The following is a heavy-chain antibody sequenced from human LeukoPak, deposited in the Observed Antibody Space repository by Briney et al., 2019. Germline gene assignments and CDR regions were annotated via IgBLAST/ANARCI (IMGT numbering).Heavy chain of an antibody. CDR3: ARGQIVVVVAGPYYYYYMDV. Sequence: PSETLSLTCAVYGGSFSGYYWSWIRQPPGKGLEWIGEINHSGSTNYNPSLKSRVTISVDTSKNQFSLKLSSVTAADTAVHYCARGQIVVVVAGPYYYYYMDVWGKGTTVTVSS. V-gene: IGHV4-34*01. CDR1: GGSFSGYY. J-gene: IGHJ6*03. D-gene: IGHD2-15*01. CDR2: INHSGST.